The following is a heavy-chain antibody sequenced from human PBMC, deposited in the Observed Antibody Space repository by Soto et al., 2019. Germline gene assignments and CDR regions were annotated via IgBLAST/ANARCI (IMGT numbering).Heavy chain of an antibody. CDR2: IYYSGST. CDR3: ATQVAAGKSFFDY. D-gene: IGHD6-13*01. CDR1: GGSISSGGYY. J-gene: IGHJ4*02. Sequence: SETLSLTCNVSGGSISSGGYYWSWIRQHPGKGLEWIGYIYYSGSTYYNQSLKSRVTISVDTSKNQFSLRLSSVTAADTAVYYCATQVAAGKSFFDYWGQGNLVTVSS. V-gene: IGHV4-31*03.